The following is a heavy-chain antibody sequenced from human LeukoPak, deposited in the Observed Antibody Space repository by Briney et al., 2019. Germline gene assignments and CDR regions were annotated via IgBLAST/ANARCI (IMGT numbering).Heavy chain of an antibody. D-gene: IGHD3-10*02. CDR3: AELGITMIGGV. V-gene: IGHV3-48*04. CDR2: ISSSGSTI. Sequence: GGSLRLSCAASGFAFSNYWMNWVRQAPGKGLEWVSYISSSGSTIYYADSVKGRFTISRDNAKNSLYLQMNSLRAEDTAVYYCAELGITMIGGVWGKGTTVTISS. CDR1: GFAFSNYW. J-gene: IGHJ6*04.